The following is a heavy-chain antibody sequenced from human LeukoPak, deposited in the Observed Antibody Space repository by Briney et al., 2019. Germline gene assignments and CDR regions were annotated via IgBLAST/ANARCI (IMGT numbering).Heavy chain of an antibody. CDR1: GYSISSGYY. J-gene: IGHJ4*02. CDR3: ARDQEVAVAPLDY. CDR2: IYHSGST. Sequence: PSETLSLTCTVSGYSISSGYYWGWIRQPPGKGLEWIGSIYHSGSTYYNPSLKSRVTISVDTSKNQFSLRLSSVTAADTAVYYCARDQEVAVAPLDYWGQGTLVTVSS. V-gene: IGHV4-38-2*02. D-gene: IGHD6-19*01.